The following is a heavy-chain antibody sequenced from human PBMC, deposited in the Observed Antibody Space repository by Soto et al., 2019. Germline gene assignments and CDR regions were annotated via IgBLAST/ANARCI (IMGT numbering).Heavy chain of an antibody. V-gene: IGHV4-61*01. CDR3: ARDSYGSVYYYYYGMDV. CDR1: GGSVSSGSYY. Sequence: QVQLQESGPGLVKPSETLSLTCTVSGGSVSSGSYYWSCIRQPPGKGLEWIGYIYYSGSTNYNPSLESRVTISVDTSKNQFSLKLSSVTAADTAVYYCARDSYGSVYYYYYGMDVWGQGTTVTVSS. D-gene: IGHD5-18*01. J-gene: IGHJ6*02. CDR2: IYYSGST.